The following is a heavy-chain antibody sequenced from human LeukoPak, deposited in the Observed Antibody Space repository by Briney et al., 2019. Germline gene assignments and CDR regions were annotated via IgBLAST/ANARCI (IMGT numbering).Heavy chain of an antibody. V-gene: IGHV3-30*02. Sequence: PGGSLRLSCAASGFTFSRFGMHWVRQAPGKGLEWVAFIQNTGGSTYYAASVKGRFTISRDNSKNKLYLQMNDQRTEDMAIYPCAKRAPDNSGPNWFDPWGKGTQVSVSS. D-gene: IGHD3-22*01. J-gene: IGHJ5*02. CDR3: AKRAPDNSGPNWFDP. CDR1: GFTFSRFG. CDR2: IQNTGGST.